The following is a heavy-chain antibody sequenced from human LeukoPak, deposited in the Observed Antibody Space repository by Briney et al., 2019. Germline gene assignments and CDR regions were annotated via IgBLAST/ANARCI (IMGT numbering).Heavy chain of an antibody. J-gene: IGHJ4*02. V-gene: IGHV3-48*04. D-gene: IGHD5-18*01. CDR2: ISSSSGAI. Sequence: WGSLRLSCAASGFTFSTYSMNWVRQVPGKGLEWVSYISSSSGAIHYADSVKGRFTISRDNAKNSLYLQMNSLRAEDTALYYCARAKGYSYDYWGQGTLVTVSS. CDR3: ARAKGYSYDY. CDR1: GFTFSTYS.